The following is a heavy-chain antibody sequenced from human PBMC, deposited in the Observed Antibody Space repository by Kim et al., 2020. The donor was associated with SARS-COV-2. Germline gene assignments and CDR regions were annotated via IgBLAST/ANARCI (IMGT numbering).Heavy chain of an antibody. D-gene: IGHD6-19*01. J-gene: IGHJ3*02. V-gene: IGHV3-30*02. CDR3: AKGWYSSGWYTAFDI. Sequence: DSGKAPFTTPRDNSKNTLYLQMNSLRAEDTAVYYCAKGWYSSGWYTAFDIWGQGTMVTVSS.